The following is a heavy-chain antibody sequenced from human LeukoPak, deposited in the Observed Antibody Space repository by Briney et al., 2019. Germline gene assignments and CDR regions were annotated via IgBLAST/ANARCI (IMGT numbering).Heavy chain of an antibody. D-gene: IGHD5-18*01. J-gene: IGHJ4*02. Sequence: SVKVSCKASGGTFSSYAISWVRQAPGQGPEWMGRIIPIFGTANYAQKFQGRVTITTDESTSTAYMELSSLRSEDTAVYYCARDHSSGFDYWGQGTLVTVSS. V-gene: IGHV1-69*05. CDR2: IIPIFGTA. CDR1: GGTFSSYA. CDR3: ARDHSSGFDY.